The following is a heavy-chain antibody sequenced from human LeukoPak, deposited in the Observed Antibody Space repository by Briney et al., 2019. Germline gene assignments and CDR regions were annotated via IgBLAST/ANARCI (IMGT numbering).Heavy chain of an antibody. CDR3: TTEPYPTLVGAINY. Sequence: PGGSLRLSCAASGFTFSSYSMNWVRQAPGKGLEWVGRIKSKTDGGTTDYAAPVKGRFTISRDDSKNTLYLQMNSLKTEDTAVYYCTTEPYPTLVGAINYWGQGTLVTVSS. V-gene: IGHV3-15*07. J-gene: IGHJ4*02. CDR2: IKSKTDGGTT. CDR1: GFTFSSYS. D-gene: IGHD1-26*01.